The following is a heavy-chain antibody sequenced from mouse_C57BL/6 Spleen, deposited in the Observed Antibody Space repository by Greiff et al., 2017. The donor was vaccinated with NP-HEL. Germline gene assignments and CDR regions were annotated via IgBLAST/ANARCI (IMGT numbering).Heavy chain of an antibody. Sequence: VQRVESGPGLVQPSQSLSITCTVSGFSLTSYGVHWVRQSPGKGLEWLGVIWSGGSTDYNAAFISRLSISKDNSKSQVFFKMNSLQADDTAIYYCARYDGYYPYYAMDYWGKGTSVTVSS. D-gene: IGHD2-3*01. V-gene: IGHV2-2*01. CDR2: IWSGGST. J-gene: IGHJ4*01. CDR1: GFSLTSYG. CDR3: ARYDGYYPYYAMDY.